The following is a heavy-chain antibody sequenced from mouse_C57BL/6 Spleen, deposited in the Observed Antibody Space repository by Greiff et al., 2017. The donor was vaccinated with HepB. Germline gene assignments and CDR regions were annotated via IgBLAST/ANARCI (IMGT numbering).Heavy chain of an antibody. J-gene: IGHJ2*01. CDR2: INPGSGGT. CDR1: GYAFTNYL. CDR3: ASYSNYYFDY. V-gene: IGHV1-54*01. Sequence: QVQLQQSGAELVRPGTSVKVSCKASGYAFTNYLIEWVKQRPGQGLEWIGVINPGSGGTNYNEKFKGKATLTADKSSSTAYMQLSSLTSEDSAVYFCASYSNYYFDYWGQGTTLTVSS. D-gene: IGHD2-5*01.